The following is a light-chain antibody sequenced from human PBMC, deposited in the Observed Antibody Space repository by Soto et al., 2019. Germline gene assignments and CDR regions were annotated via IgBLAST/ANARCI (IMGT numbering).Light chain of an antibody. CDR2: AAS. CDR1: EGISSY. J-gene: IGKJ5*01. V-gene: IGKV1-9*01. Sequence: IQLTQSPSSLSASVGDRVTISFRASEGISSYLACYQQKPGKAPNLLIYAASTLESGVPSRFSATVSGTEFSLTITSLQPEDFATYYCQQLFDSPITFGQGTRLEIK. CDR3: QQLFDSPIT.